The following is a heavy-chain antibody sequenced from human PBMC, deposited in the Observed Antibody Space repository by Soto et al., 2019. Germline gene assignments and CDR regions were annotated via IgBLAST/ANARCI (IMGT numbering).Heavy chain of an antibody. CDR1: GFNLSSYG. CDR2: ISYDGSNK. D-gene: IGHD1-26*01. CDR3: AKDDVGATIVDY. V-gene: IGHV3-30*18. Sequence: GGSLRLSCPASGFNLSSYGMHWVRQAPGKGLEWVAVISYDGSNKYYADSVKGRFTLSRDNSKNTLYLQMYSLRAEDTAVYYCAKDDVGATIVDYWGQGTLVTVSS. J-gene: IGHJ4*02.